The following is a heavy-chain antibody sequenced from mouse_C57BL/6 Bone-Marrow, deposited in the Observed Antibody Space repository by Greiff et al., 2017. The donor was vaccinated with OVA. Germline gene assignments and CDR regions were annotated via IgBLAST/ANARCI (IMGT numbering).Heavy chain of an antibody. J-gene: IGHJ4*01. CDR3: ARNYYGSSYGAMDY. D-gene: IGHD1-1*01. Sequence: VKLQESGPELVKPGASVKISCKASGYAFSSSWMNWVQPRPGKGLEWIGRIYPGDGDTNYNGKFKGKATLTADKSSSTAYMQLSSLTSEDSAVYFCARNYYGSSYGAMDYWGQGTSVTVSS. CDR1: GYAFSSSW. CDR2: IYPGDGDT. V-gene: IGHV1-82*01.